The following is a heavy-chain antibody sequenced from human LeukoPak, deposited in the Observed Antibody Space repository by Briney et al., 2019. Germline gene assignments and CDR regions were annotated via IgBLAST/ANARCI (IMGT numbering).Heavy chain of an antibody. CDR1: GGSFSGYY. Sequence: SETLSLTCAVYGGSFSGYYWSWIRQPPGKGLEWIGEINHSGSTNYNPSLKSRVTISVDTPKNQFSLKLSSVTAADTAVYYCATFDAAWIDYWGQGTLVTVSS. CDR3: ATFDAAWIDY. J-gene: IGHJ4*02. V-gene: IGHV4-34*01. D-gene: IGHD1-1*01. CDR2: INHSGST.